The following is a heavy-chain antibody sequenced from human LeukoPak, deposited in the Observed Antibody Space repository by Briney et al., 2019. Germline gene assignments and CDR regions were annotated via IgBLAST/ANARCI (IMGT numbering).Heavy chain of an antibody. J-gene: IGHJ5*02. V-gene: IGHV4-38-2*01. CDR1: GYSISSGYY. D-gene: IGHD2-2*02. Sequence: SETLSLTCAVSGYSISSGYYWGWIRQHPGKGLEWIGSIYHSGSTYYNPSLKSRVTISVDTSKNQFSLKLSSVTAADTAVYYCARHRSEYQLLYDSWFDPWGQGTLVTVSS. CDR3: ARHRSEYQLLYDSWFDP. CDR2: IYHSGST.